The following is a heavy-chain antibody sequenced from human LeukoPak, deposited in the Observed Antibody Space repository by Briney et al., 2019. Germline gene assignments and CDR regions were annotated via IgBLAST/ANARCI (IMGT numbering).Heavy chain of an antibody. CDR1: GYIFSDYY. J-gene: IGHJ4*02. V-gene: IGHV1-2*02. D-gene: IGHD6-13*01. Sequence: GASVKVSCKASGYIFSDYYMHWVRQAPGQGLEWLGWINPKSGAADYAQQFRGRVTMTRDTSINTDYMEMKRVTSDDTAVYYCARGAEAETSPLDFWGQGTL. CDR3: ARGAEAETSPLDF. CDR2: INPKSGAA.